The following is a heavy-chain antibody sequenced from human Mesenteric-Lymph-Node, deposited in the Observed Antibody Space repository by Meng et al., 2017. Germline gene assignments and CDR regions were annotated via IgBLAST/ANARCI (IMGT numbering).Heavy chain of an antibody. CDR2: IYHSGST. CDR3: ARLYYVDSNYWYFDL. CDR1: GGSISSSNW. Sequence: VQLEGSGPGLLRPSGTLYLPCSVSGGSISSSNWWSWVRQPPGKGLEWIGEIYHSGSTNYNPSLKSRVTISVDKSKNQFSLKLSSVTAADTAVYYCARLYYVDSNYWYFDLWGRGTLVTVSS. D-gene: IGHD4-17*01. V-gene: IGHV4-4*02. J-gene: IGHJ2*01.